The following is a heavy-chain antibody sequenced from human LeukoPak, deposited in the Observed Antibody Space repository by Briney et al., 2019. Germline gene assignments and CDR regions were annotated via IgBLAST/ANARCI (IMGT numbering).Heavy chain of an antibody. CDR2: SSAYNGNT. Sequence: ASVKVSCKXSGYTFTSYGISWVRQAPGQGLEWMGWSSAYNGNTNYSQKLQGRVTMTTDTSTSTAYMELRSLRSDDTAVYYCARDGAAAAGTRLLGDYWGQGTLVTVSS. CDR3: ARDGAAAAGTRLLGDY. V-gene: IGHV1-18*01. CDR1: GYTFTSYG. D-gene: IGHD6-13*01. J-gene: IGHJ4*02.